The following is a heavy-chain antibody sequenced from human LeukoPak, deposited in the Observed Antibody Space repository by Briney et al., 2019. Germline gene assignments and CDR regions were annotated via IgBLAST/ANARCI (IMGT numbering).Heavy chain of an antibody. V-gene: IGHV3-30*03. Sequence: GGSLRLSCAASGFTFSSYGVHWVRQAPGKGLEWVAVISYDGSNKYYADSVKGRFTISRDNSKNTLYLQMNSLRAEDTAVYYCARDRRTYGSGSYLTGFDYWGQGILVTVSS. CDR1: GFTFSSYG. CDR2: ISYDGSNK. D-gene: IGHD3-10*01. CDR3: ARDRRTYGSGSYLTGFDY. J-gene: IGHJ4*02.